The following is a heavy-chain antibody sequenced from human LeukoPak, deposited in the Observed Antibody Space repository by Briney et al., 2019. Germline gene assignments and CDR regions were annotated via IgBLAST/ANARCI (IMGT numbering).Heavy chain of an antibody. J-gene: IGHJ5*02. Sequence: ASVKVSCKASGYTFTTYAIHWVRQAPGQRLEWMGWINAGNGNTKYSQKFQVRVTITRDTSASTACMELSSLRSEDTAVYYCARAGLSSAHNWFDPWGQGTLVTVSS. CDR3: ARAGLSSAHNWFDP. CDR2: INAGNGNT. V-gene: IGHV1-3*01. D-gene: IGHD3-22*01. CDR1: GYTFTTYA.